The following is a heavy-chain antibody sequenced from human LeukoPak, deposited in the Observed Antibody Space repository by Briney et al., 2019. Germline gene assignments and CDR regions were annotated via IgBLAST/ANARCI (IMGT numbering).Heavy chain of an antibody. CDR2: IYYSGST. Sequence: PSETLSLTCTVSGGSISSYYWSWIRQPPGKGLEWIGYIYYSGSTNYNPSLKSRVTISVDTSKNQFSLKLSSVTAADTAVYYCARDPIDSPDVGAFDIWGQGTMVTVSS. CDR3: ARDPIDSPDVGAFDI. V-gene: IGHV4-59*01. CDR1: GGSISSYY. D-gene: IGHD3-22*01. J-gene: IGHJ3*02.